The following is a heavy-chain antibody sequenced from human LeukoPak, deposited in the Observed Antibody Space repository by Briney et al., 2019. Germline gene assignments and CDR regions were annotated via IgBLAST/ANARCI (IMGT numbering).Heavy chain of an antibody. V-gene: IGHV4-30-2*01. CDR1: GGSISSGGYS. Sequence: SETLSLTCAVSGGSISSGGYSWRWIRQPPGKGLEWIGFIYHSGSTYYTPSLKSRVTISVDRSKNQFSLKLTSVTAADTAVYYCARDRRYNTAPHDAFDIWGQGTVVTVSS. CDR2: IYHSGST. J-gene: IGHJ3*02. D-gene: IGHD1-14*01. CDR3: ARDRRYNTAPHDAFDI.